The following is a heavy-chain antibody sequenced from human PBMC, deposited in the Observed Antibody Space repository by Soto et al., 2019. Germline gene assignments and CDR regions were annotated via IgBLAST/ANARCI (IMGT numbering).Heavy chain of an antibody. CDR2: IIPIFGTA. Sequence: SVKVSCKASGGTFSSYAISWVRQAPGQGLGWMGGIIPIFGTANYAQKFQGRVTITADESTSTAYMELSSLRSEDTAVYYCARGNAYCGGDCYSDYWGQGTLVTVSS. CDR1: GGTFSSYA. D-gene: IGHD2-21*02. J-gene: IGHJ4*02. V-gene: IGHV1-69*13. CDR3: ARGNAYCGGDCYSDY.